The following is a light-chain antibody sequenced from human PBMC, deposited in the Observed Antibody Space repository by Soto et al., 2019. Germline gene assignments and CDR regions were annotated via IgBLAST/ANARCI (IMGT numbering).Light chain of an antibody. Sequence: AIQMTQSPSSLSASVVDRVTITCRASQGIRNDLGWYQHKPGKAPELLIFAASTLQSGVPSRFSGSGSGTAFTLTISSLQPEDFATYYCLQDYNYPLTFGGGTKVEIK. J-gene: IGKJ4*01. V-gene: IGKV1-6*01. CDR3: LQDYNYPLT. CDR2: AAS. CDR1: QGIRND.